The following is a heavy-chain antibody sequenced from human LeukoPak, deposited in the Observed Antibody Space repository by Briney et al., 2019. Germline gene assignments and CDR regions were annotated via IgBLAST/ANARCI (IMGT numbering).Heavy chain of an antibody. Sequence: GGSLRLSCAASGFTFSSYWMSWVRQAPGKGLEWVANIKQDGSEKYYVDSVKGRFTISRDNAKNSLDLQMNSPSAEDTAVYYCARYGSSWYLTYYYYYYMDVWGKGTTVTVSS. J-gene: IGHJ6*03. V-gene: IGHV3-7*01. CDR3: ARYGSSWYLTYYYYYYMDV. D-gene: IGHD6-13*01. CDR1: GFTFSSYW. CDR2: IKQDGSEK.